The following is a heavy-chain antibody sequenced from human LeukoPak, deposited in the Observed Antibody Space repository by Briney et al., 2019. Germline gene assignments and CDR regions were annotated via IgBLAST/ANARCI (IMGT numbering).Heavy chain of an antibody. V-gene: IGHV1-2*06. CDR1: GYTFTGYY. J-gene: IGHJ5*02. CDR2: INPHSGGT. D-gene: IGHD2-8*01. CDR3: AREYCTNGVCYYWFDP. Sequence: ASVKVSCKASGYTFTGYYMHWVRQAPGQGLEWMGRINPHSGGTNYAQKFQGRVTMTRDTSISTAYMELSRLRSDDTAVYYCAREYCTNGVCYYWFDPWGQGTLVTVSS.